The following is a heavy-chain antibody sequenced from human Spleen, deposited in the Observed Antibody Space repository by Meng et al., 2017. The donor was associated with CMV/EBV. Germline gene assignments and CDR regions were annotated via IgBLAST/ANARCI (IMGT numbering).Heavy chain of an antibody. CDR2: IYWNGDK. V-gene: IGHV2-5*01. J-gene: IGHJ5*02. CDR3: GHLPDQTYYYDSAGYPT. Sequence: SGPTLVKPTQTLTLTCSFSGISLLTSGVGVGWIRQPPGKALEWLALIYWNGDKRYSPSLKTRLTITRHSSENQVFLTMTNMDPVDTATYYCGHLPDQTYYYDSAGYPTWGQGTLVTVSS. D-gene: IGHD3-22*01. CDR1: GISLLTSGVG.